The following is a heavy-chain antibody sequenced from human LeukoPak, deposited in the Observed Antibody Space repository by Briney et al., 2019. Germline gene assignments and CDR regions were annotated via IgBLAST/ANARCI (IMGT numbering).Heavy chain of an antibody. CDR1: GFTLSSYA. CDR2: ISGSGDST. J-gene: IGHJ4*02. Sequence: GGSLRLSCAASGFTLSSYAMSWVRQAPGKGLEWVSGISGSGDSTYYADFVKGRFTISRDNSKNTLYLQMNSLRADDTAAYYCAKDFGDCTNGVCYGTPFDYWGQGTLVTVSS. D-gene: IGHD2-8*01. CDR3: AKDFGDCTNGVCYGTPFDY. V-gene: IGHV3-23*01.